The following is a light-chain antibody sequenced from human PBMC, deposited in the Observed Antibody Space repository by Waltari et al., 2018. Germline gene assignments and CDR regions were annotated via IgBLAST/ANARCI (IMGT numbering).Light chain of an antibody. V-gene: IGKV4-1*01. CDR3: QQYYSIPRT. J-gene: IGKJ2*01. CDR1: QSVFFSSNNKNY. CDR2: WAS. Sequence: IVMTQSPDSLALSLGERTTINCKSSQSVFFSSNNKNYLAWYHQKPGQPPRLLIYWASTRESGVPDRFSGSGSGTDFTLTIGSLQAEDVAVYYCQQYYSIPRTFGQGTKLEIK.